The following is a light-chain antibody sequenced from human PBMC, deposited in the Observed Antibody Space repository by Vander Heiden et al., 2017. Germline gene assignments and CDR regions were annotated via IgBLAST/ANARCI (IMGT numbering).Light chain of an antibody. CDR3: SSNASRNILV. CDR2: EVS. CDR1: SSAVGGRNYY. J-gene: IGLJ2*01. Sequence: QSALTQPPSASGSPGQSVTISCTGSSSAVGGRNYYVSYYQHPPNTPHQLIVYEVSKRSDGVPNRFSASKCNTTSFLTVSGHQAEDADYYCSSSNASRNILVFGGGTKLTVL. V-gene: IGLV2-8*01.